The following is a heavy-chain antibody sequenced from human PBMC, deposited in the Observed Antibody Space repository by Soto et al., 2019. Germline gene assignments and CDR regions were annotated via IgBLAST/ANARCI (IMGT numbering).Heavy chain of an antibody. D-gene: IGHD1-26*01. V-gene: IGHV1-18*01. CDR1: GYSFDSFG. J-gene: IGHJ3*01. CDR2: VNAHNHIT. Sequence: QLVQSGAEVKKPGASMKVSCQASGYSFDSFGISWVRQAPGQGLEWMGRVNAHNHITKYAQKFQDRVTITRYTSTSTDYLEVRSLRSDDTAVYYCARDLRVGANSDACDVWGQGTMVTVSS. CDR3: ARDLRVGANSDACDV.